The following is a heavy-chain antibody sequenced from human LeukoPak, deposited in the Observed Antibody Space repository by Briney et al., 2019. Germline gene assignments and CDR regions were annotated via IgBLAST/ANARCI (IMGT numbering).Heavy chain of an antibody. CDR1: GGSISSYY. CDR3: ARHRYSSSSYFDY. Sequence: SETLSLTCTVSGGSISSYYCSWIRQPPLKALYRIGYIYYSGSTNYNPSLKSRVTISVDTSKNQFSLKLSSVTAADTAVYYCARHRYSSSSYFDYWGQGTLVTVSS. CDR2: IYYSGST. J-gene: IGHJ4*02. V-gene: IGHV4-59*08. D-gene: IGHD6-6*01.